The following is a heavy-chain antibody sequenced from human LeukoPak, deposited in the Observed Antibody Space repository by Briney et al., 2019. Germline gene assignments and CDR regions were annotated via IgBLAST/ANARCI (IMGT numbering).Heavy chain of an antibody. V-gene: IGHV4-4*07. J-gene: IGHJ3*02. Sequence: PSETLSLTCTVSGVSISSYYWSWIRQPAGKGLEWIGRIYTSGSTNYNPSLKSRVTMSVDTSKNQFSLKLSSVTAADTAVYYCARDMVRGVILGAFDIWGQGTMVTVSS. CDR3: ARDMVRGVILGAFDI. CDR2: IYTSGST. D-gene: IGHD3-10*01. CDR1: GVSISSYY.